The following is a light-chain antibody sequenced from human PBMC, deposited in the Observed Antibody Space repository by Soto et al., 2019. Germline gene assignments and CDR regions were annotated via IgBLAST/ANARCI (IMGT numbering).Light chain of an antibody. CDR3: CSYAGISPVL. Sequence: QSALTQPRSVSGSPGQSVTISCTGTSNDVGAYNFVSWYQQPPGKAPKLMIYDVTKRPSGVPDRFSGSKSDNTASLTISGLQAEDEADYYCCSYAGISPVLFGGGTQLTVL. V-gene: IGLV2-11*01. CDR2: DVT. J-gene: IGLJ7*01. CDR1: SNDVGAYNF.